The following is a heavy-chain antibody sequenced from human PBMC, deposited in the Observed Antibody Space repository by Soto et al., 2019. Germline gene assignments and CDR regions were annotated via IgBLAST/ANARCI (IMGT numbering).Heavy chain of an antibody. CDR1: GFTYSTYT. J-gene: IGHJ4*02. V-gene: IGHV3-30*14. CDR3: ARDWVPSTQFTWNYGTYFCY. Sequence: QVQLVESGGGVVQPGRSLRLSCAASGFTYSTYTMHWVRQAPGKGLEWVAVISYDGNNKFYADSVKGRVTISRDSTKQTLYLPINRLRPDHTAMYYCARDWVPSTQFTWNYGTYFCYWGQGGLVTV. D-gene: IGHD1-7*01. CDR2: ISYDGNNK.